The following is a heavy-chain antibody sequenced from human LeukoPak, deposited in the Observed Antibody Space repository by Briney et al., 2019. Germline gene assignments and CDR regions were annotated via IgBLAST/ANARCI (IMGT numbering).Heavy chain of an antibody. V-gene: IGHV4-39*01. CDR2: IFYRGNT. CDR3: ARRVVPAAIVDDPAWFDP. Sequence: PSETLSLTCTVSGGSISSTSYYWGWIRQPPGKWLEWVGSIFYRGNTYYNPSLKSRITISVDTSKNQFSLKLTSVTAADTAVYYCARRVVPAAIVDDPAWFDPWGQGTLVTVSS. J-gene: IGHJ5*02. D-gene: IGHD2-2*01. CDR1: GGSISSTSYY.